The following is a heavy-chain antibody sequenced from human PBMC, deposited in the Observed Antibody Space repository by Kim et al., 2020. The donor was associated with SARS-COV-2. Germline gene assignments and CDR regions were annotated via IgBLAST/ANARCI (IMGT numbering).Heavy chain of an antibody. CDR3: ARVRKYCSSTSCGAFDI. Sequence: AKGRFTISRDNAKNSLYLQMNSLRAEDTAVYYCARVRKYCSSTSCGAFDIWGQGTMVTVSS. V-gene: IGHV3-11*01. D-gene: IGHD2-2*01. J-gene: IGHJ3*02.